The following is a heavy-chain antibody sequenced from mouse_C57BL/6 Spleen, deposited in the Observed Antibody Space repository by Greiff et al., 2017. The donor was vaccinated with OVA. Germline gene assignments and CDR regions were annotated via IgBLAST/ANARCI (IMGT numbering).Heavy chain of an antibody. V-gene: IGHV5-17*01. D-gene: IGHD1-1*01. J-gene: IGHJ2*01. CDR2: ISSGSSTI. CDR1: GFTFSDYG. CDR3: ARRHYGSFFDY. Sequence: EVKVVESGGGLVKPGGSLKLSCAASGFTFSDYGMHWVRQAPEKGLEWVAYISSGSSTIYYADTVTGRFTISRDNAKNTLFLQMTSLGAENTAMYYCARRHYGSFFDYWGKGTTLTVSS.